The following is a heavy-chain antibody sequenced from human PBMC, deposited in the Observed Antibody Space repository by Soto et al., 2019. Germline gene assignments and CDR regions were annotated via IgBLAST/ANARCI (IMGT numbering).Heavy chain of an antibody. CDR3: ARGRLYYDFWSGYHGAFDI. D-gene: IGHD3-3*01. Sequence: PSEILSLTCAVYGGSSSGYYWSWIRQPPGKGLEWIGEINHSGSTNYNPSLKSRVTISVDTSKNQFSLKLSSVTAADTAVYYCARGRLYYDFWSGYHGAFDIWGQGTMVTV. CDR2: INHSGST. J-gene: IGHJ3*02. V-gene: IGHV4-34*01. CDR1: GGSSSGYY.